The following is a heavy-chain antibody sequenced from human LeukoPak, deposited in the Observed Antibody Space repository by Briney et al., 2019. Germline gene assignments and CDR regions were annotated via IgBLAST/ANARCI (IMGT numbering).Heavy chain of an antibody. CDR1: GGSISSYY. D-gene: IGHD1-20*01. J-gene: IGHJ6*02. V-gene: IGHV4-59*01. CDR2: IYYSGST. Sequence: SETLSLTCTVSGGSISSYYWSWIRQPPGQGLEWIGYIYYSGSTNYNPPLKSRVTISVDTPKNQFALKLSSVTAADTAVYYCARALRARITGTTASVYGMDVWGQGATVTVSS. CDR3: ARALRARITGTTASVYGMDV.